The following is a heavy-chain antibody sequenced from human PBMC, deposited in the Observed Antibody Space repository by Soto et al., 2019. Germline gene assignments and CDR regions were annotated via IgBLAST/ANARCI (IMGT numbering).Heavy chain of an antibody. V-gene: IGHV4-4*02. CDR1: SGSIDNVYW. J-gene: IGHJ5*02. CDR3: ASTGYSSSDNWFDP. CDR2: INHSGST. Sequence: SETLSLTCAVSSGSIDNVYWWSWVRQSPGKGLEWIGEINHSGSTNYNPSLKSRVTISVDTSKNQFSLKLSSVTAADTAVYYCASTGYSSSDNWFDPWGQGTLVTVSS. D-gene: IGHD6-13*01.